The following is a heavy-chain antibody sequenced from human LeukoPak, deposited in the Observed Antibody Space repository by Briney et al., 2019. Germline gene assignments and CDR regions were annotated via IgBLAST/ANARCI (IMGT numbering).Heavy chain of an antibody. CDR3: ASTRPGIAVAGTGAFDI. D-gene: IGHD6-19*01. Sequence: GGSLRLSCAASGFTFSSYAMSWVRQAPGKGLEWVSAISGSGGSTYYADSVKGRFTISRDNSKNTLYLQMNSLRAEDTAVYYCASTRPGIAVAGTGAFDIWGQGTMVTVSS. J-gene: IGHJ3*02. V-gene: IGHV3-23*01. CDR2: ISGSGGST. CDR1: GFTFSSYA.